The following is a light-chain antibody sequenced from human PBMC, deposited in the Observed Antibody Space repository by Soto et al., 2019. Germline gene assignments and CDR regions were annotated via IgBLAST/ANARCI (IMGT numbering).Light chain of an antibody. V-gene: IGKV3-11*01. J-gene: IGKJ1*01. CDR1: ESTSDY. Sequence: EIVLTPSPGTLSLSPVERATLSCRASESTSDYLAWYQQKPGQAPRLLIYDASNRATGIPARFSGSGSGTDFTLTISSLEPEDFAVYYCQQRTNWPLTFGQGTKVDIK. CDR2: DAS. CDR3: QQRTNWPLT.